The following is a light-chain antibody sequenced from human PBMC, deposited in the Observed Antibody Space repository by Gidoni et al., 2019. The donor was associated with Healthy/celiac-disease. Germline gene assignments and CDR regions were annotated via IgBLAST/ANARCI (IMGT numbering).Light chain of an antibody. CDR3: MQALQTPPMYT. V-gene: IGKV2-28*01. CDR1: QSLLHSNGYNY. CDR2: LGS. Sequence: DIVMTQSPLSLPVTPGEPASISCRSSQSLLHSNGYNYLDWYLQKPGQSPQLLIYLGSNRASGVPSRFSGSGSGTDFPLKISRVEAEDVGVSYCMQALQTPPMYTFGQGTKLEIK. J-gene: IGKJ2*01.